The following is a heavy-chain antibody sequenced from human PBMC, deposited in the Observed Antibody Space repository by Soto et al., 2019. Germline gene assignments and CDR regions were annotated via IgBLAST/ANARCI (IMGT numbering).Heavy chain of an antibody. V-gene: IGHV3-21*01. CDR2: ISSSSSYI. D-gene: IGHD6-13*01. Sequence: KTGGSLRLSCAASGFTFSSYGMNWVRQAPGKGLEWVSSISSSSSYIYYADSVKGRFTISRDNAKNSLYLQMNSLRAEDTAVYYCARDNGQQLVFDYWGQGTLVTVSS. CDR1: GFTFSSYG. CDR3: ARDNGQQLVFDY. J-gene: IGHJ4*02.